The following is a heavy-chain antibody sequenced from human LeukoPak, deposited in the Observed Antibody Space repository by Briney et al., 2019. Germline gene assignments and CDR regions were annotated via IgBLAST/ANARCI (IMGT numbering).Heavy chain of an antibody. J-gene: IGHJ4*02. CDR3: AREESFSGGSQSLDY. D-gene: IGHD2-15*01. CDR2: INPNTGDT. V-gene: IGHV1-2*02. Sequence: ASVKVSCKASGYTFTGYYIHWVRQAPGQGLEWMAWINPNTGDTNYAQRFQGRVTMARDTSVNTAYMELSRLRSDDTAVYFRAREESFSGGSQSLDYWGQGTLVTVSS. CDR1: GYTFTGYY.